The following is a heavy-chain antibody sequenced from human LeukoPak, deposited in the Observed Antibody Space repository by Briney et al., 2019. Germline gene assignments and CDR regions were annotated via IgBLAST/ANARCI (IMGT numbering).Heavy chain of an antibody. V-gene: IGHV3-15*01. Sequence: GGSLRLSCAASGFTFSNYWMSWVRQAPGKGLEWDGRIKSKTDGGTTDYAAPVKGRFTISRDDSKNTLYLQMNSLKTEDTAVYYCTTEVLRFLEWFSYWGQGTLVTVSS. CDR2: IKSKTDGGTT. D-gene: IGHD3-3*01. J-gene: IGHJ4*02. CDR1: GFTFSNYW. CDR3: TTEVLRFLEWFSY.